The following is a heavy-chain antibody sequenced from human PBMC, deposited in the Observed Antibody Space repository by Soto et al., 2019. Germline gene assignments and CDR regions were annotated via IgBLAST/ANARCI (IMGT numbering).Heavy chain of an antibody. CDR3: ARDEFGSGWFSFDY. Sequence: QVQLVESGGGVVQPGRSLRLSCAASGFTFSSYARHWVRQAPGKGLEWVAVISYDGSNKYYADSVKGRFTISRDNSKNTLYLQMNSLRAEETAVYYWARDEFGSGWFSFDYWGQGTLVTVSS. CDR2: ISYDGSNK. V-gene: IGHV3-30-3*01. D-gene: IGHD6-19*01. J-gene: IGHJ4*02. CDR1: GFTFSSYA.